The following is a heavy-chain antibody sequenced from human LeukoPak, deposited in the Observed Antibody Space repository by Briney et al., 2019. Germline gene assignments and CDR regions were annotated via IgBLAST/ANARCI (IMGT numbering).Heavy chain of an antibody. D-gene: IGHD2-2*01. CDR3: GRPHCSITACHPPGGFDP. V-gene: IGHV1-8*01. J-gene: IGHJ5*02. Sequence: GASVRVSCKTSGYTFTNYDINWVRQATGQGLEWMGWMNPNSGNTGYAQKFQGRVTMTRNTSISTAYMELSSLRSEDTAVYYCGRPHCSITACHPPGGFDPWGQGTLVTVSS. CDR2: MNPNSGNT. CDR1: GYTFTNYD.